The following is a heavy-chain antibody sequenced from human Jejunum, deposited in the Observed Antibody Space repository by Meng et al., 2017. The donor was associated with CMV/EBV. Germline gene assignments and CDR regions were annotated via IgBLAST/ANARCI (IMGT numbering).Heavy chain of an antibody. Sequence: GFTFNSYAIPWVRQAPGKGLEWVAIISSDGTKKDYADSVKGRFTISRDNSKNMIYVQMISLRPEDTAVYYCARDLESEQRDYGLDVWGQGTTVTVSS. CDR1: GFTFNSYA. V-gene: IGHV3-30*04. CDR3: ARDLESEQRDYGLDV. CDR2: ISSDGTKK. J-gene: IGHJ6*02. D-gene: IGHD3-3*01.